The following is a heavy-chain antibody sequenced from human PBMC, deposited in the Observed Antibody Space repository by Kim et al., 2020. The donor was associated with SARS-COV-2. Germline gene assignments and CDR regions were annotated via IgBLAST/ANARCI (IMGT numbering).Heavy chain of an antibody. CDR1: GFTFSDYY. D-gene: IGHD3-16*01. J-gene: IGHJ6*02. CDR3: ARAIGPQNYYYGMDV. Sequence: GGSLRLSCAASGFTFSDYYMSWIRQAPGKGLEWVSYISSSSSYTNYADSVKGRFTISRDNAKNSLYLQMNSLRAEDTAVYYCARAIGPQNYYYGMDVWGQGTTVTVSS. CDR2: ISSSSSYT. V-gene: IGHV3-11*05.